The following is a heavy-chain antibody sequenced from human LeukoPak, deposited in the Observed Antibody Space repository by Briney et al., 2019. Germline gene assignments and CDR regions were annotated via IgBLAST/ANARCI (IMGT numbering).Heavy chain of an antibody. D-gene: IGHD3-22*01. CDR3: ARHPYYDSSGYYLLGDYYGMDV. CDR2: IYPGDSDT. J-gene: IGHJ6*02. Sequence: GESLKISCKGSGYSFTSYWIGGVLQMPGKGLEWMGIIYPGDSDTRYSPSFQGQVTISADKSISTAYLQWSSLKASDTAMYYCARHPYYDSSGYYLLGDYYGMDVWGQGTTVTVSS. V-gene: IGHV5-51*01. CDR1: GYSFTSYW.